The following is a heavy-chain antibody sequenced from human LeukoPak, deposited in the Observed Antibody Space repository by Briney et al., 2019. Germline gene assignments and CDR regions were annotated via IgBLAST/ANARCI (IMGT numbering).Heavy chain of an antibody. CDR2: MNSDGTTT. D-gene: IGHD6-19*01. J-gene: IGHJ4*02. Sequence: PGGSLRLSCAASGFTFSSYAMSWVRQAPGKGLVWVARMNSDGTTTNYVDSVKGRFTISRDNAKNTLFLQMNSLGAEDTAVYYCARAGWYRFDYWGQGTVVTVSS. V-gene: IGHV3-74*01. CDR1: GFTFSSYA. CDR3: ARAGWYRFDY.